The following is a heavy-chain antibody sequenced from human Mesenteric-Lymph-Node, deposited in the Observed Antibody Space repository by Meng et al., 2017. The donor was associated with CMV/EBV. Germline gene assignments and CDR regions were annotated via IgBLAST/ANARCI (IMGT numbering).Heavy chain of an antibody. Sequence: SGGSISSSSYYWGWIRQPPGKGLEWCGNIFHSGGTYYNPSLKSRVTISVDTSKNQFSLKLSSVTAADTAVYFCAGAPYYPYSWFDPWGQGTLVTVSS. CDR1: GGSISSSSYY. V-gene: IGHV4-39*07. CDR3: AGAPYYPYSWFDP. CDR2: IFHSGGT. J-gene: IGHJ5*02. D-gene: IGHD3-22*01.